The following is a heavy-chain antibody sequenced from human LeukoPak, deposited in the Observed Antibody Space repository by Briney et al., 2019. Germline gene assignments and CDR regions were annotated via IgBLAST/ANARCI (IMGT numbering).Heavy chain of an antibody. Sequence: GGSLRLSCAASGFTFSSYWMSWVRQAPGKGLEWVANIKRDGSEKNYVDSVKGRFTISRDNAKNSLELQMNSLRDEDTAVYYCARAGGYASSWAYWGQGTLVTVSS. CDR3: ARAGGYASSWAY. CDR2: IKRDGSEK. CDR1: GFTFSSYW. D-gene: IGHD5-12*01. J-gene: IGHJ4*02. V-gene: IGHV3-7*01.